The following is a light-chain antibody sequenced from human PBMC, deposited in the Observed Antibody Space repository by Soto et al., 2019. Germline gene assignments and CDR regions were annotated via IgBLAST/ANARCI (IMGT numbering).Light chain of an antibody. CDR1: QSVGSN. V-gene: IGKV3-11*01. CDR3: QQRSNWPPIT. CDR2: DAS. J-gene: IGKJ5*01. Sequence: EIVLTQSPATLSLSRGERATLSCRASQSVGSNLAWYQQKPGQAPRLLIYDASNRATGIPARFSGSGSGTDFTLTISSLEPEDSAVYYCQQRSNWPPITFGQGTRLEIK.